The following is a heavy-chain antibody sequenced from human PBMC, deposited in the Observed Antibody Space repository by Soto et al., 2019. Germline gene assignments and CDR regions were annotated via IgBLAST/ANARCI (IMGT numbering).Heavy chain of an antibody. CDR1: GDSVSSNSAA. CDR3: ARDRNEADYGDYDYYYYYGMDV. CDR2: TYYRSKWYN. D-gene: IGHD4-17*01. J-gene: IGHJ6*02. V-gene: IGHV6-1*01. Sequence: LSQTLSLTCAISGDSVSSNSAAFNWIRQSPSRGLEWLGRTYYRSKWYNDYAVSVKSRITINPDTSKNQFSLQLNSVTPEDTAVYYCARDRNEADYGDYDYYYYYGMDVWGQGTTVTVSS.